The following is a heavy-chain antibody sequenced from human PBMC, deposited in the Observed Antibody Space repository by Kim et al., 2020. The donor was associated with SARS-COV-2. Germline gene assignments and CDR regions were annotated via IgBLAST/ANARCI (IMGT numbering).Heavy chain of an antibody. J-gene: IGHJ6*02. CDR3: AREDYGGKLDYFYGMDV. Sequence: GGSLRLSCAASGFVFSSYGMHWVRQAPGKGLEWVAVIWYDGSGKYYSDSVKGRFTISRDNPKNTLYLQMNSVRAEDTAVYYCAREDYGGKLDYFYGMDVWGQGTTVTVSS. CDR2: IWYDGSGK. D-gene: IGHD2-15*01. CDR1: GFVFSSYG. V-gene: IGHV3-33*01.